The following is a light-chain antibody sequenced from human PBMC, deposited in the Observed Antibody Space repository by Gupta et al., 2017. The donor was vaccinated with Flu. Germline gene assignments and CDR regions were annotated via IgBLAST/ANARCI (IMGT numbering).Light chain of an antibody. V-gene: IGLV3-1*01. CDR3: QAWDRKTPI. CDR1: KLGDKF. CDR2: QDT. Sequence: SYELTQPPSVSVSSGHTATITCSGDKLGDKFVCWYQQKPGQSPVVVIYQDTKRPAGIPQRFSGSNSGNTATLTISGTQALDEADYYCQAWDRKTPIFGGGTKLTGL. J-gene: IGLJ2*01.